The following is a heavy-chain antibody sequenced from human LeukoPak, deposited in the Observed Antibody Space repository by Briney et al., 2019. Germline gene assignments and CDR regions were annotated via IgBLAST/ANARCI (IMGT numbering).Heavy chain of an antibody. Sequence: PSETLSLTCAVSGGSISSNNWWNWVRQPPGKGLEWIGEIYHSGSTNYNPSLNSRVTISVDMSKNQFSLKLSSVTAADTAVYYCARAGDVITMIENAFDIWGQGTMVTVSS. CDR2: IYHSGST. CDR3: ARAGDVITMIENAFDI. J-gene: IGHJ3*02. V-gene: IGHV4-4*02. D-gene: IGHD3-22*01. CDR1: GGSISSNNW.